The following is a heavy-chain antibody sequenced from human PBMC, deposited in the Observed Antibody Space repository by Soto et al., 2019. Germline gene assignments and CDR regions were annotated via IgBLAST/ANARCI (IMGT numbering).Heavy chain of an antibody. V-gene: IGHV4-31*03. D-gene: IGHD6-13*01. Sequence: QVQLQESGPGLVKPSQTLSLTCTVSGGSISSGGYYWSWIRQHPGKGLEWIGYIYYSGSTYYNPSLKSRVTISVDTSKNQFSLKLSSVTAAYTAVYYCASRTPAAEVGVGWFDPRGQGTLVTVSS. CDR3: ASRTPAAEVGVGWFDP. CDR1: GGSISSGGYY. CDR2: IYYSGST. J-gene: IGHJ5*02.